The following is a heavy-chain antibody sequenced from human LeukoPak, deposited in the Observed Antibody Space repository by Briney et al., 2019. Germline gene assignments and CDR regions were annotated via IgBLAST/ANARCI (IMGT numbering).Heavy chain of an antibody. CDR1: GFTFDDYA. CDR2: ISWNSGKI. V-gene: IGHV3-9*01. Sequence: GGSLRLSCAASGFTFDDYAMHWVRQAPGKGLERVSGISWNSGKIGYADSVKGRFTISRDNAKNSLYLQMNSLRAEDTALYYCAKAPGIAVASTDWGQGTLVTVSS. J-gene: IGHJ4*02. D-gene: IGHD6-19*01. CDR3: AKAPGIAVASTD.